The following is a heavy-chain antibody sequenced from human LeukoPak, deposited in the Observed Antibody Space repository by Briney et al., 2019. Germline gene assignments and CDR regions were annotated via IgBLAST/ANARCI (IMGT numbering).Heavy chain of an antibody. CDR2: INPSGGST. Sequence: ASVKVSCKASGYNFISCYMHWVRQAPGQGLEWMGIINPSGGSTSYAQKFQDRVTMTRDTSTDTVYMELSSLKSEATAVYYCAREDVVLVDAVRYYYYGMDVWGQGTTVTVSS. CDR3: AREDVVLVDAVRYYYYGMDV. CDR1: GYNFISCY. V-gene: IGHV1-46*01. J-gene: IGHJ6*02. D-gene: IGHD2-8*01.